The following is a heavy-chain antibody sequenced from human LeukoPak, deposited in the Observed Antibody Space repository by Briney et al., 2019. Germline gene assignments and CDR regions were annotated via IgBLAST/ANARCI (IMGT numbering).Heavy chain of an antibody. CDR1: GFTFSSYS. V-gene: IGHV3-21*01. Sequence: GGSLRLSCAASGFTFSSYSMNWVRQAPGKGLEWVSSISSSSSYIYYADSVKGRFTISRDNAKNSLYLQMNSLRAEDTAVYYCARVVRGVSKTYYFDYWGQGTLVTVSS. D-gene: IGHD3-10*01. CDR2: ISSSSSYI. J-gene: IGHJ4*02. CDR3: ARVVRGVSKTYYFDY.